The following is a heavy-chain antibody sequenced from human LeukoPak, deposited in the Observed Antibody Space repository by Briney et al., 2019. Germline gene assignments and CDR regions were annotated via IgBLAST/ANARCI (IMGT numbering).Heavy chain of an antibody. CDR3: ARDYKGRPYGMDV. Sequence: GGSLRLSCAASGFTFSSYAMSWVRQAPGKGLEWVSAVSGSGGSTYYVDSVKGRFTISRDNSKNTLYLQMNSLRAEDTAVYYCARDYKGRPYGMDVWGQGTTVTVSS. V-gene: IGHV3-23*01. CDR2: VSGSGGST. D-gene: IGHD1-1*01. J-gene: IGHJ6*02. CDR1: GFTFSSYA.